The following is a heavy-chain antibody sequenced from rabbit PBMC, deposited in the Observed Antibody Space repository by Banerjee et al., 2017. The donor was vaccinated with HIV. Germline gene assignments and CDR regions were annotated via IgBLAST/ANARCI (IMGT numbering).Heavy chain of an antibody. CDR1: GFSFSSSYY. CDR2: IDPIFGKT. D-gene: IGHD1-1*01. V-gene: IGHV1S45*01. Sequence: QEQLEESGGDLVKPEGSLTLTCTASGFSFSSSYYMCWVRQAPGRGLEWIGYIDPIFGKTYYARWVNGRLTISKTSSTTVTLQMTSLTAADTATYFCARGSSDYHYFNLWGPGTL. J-gene: IGHJ4*01. CDR3: ARGSSDYHYFNL.